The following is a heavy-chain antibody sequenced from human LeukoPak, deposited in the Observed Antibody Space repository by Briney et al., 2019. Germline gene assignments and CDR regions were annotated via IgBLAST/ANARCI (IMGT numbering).Heavy chain of an antibody. CDR2: IYTGGNT. J-gene: IGHJ4*02. D-gene: IGHD5-24*01. CDR3: ARDLYTDSSNF. V-gene: IGHV3-66*01. CDR1: GFTVNNNY. Sequence: GGSLRLSCAASGFTVNNNYMTWVRQAPGKGLEWVSVIYTGGNTNYADSVKGRFTISRDVSKNTVYLQMDSLRAEDTAVYFCARDLYTDSSNFWGQGTLVTVSS.